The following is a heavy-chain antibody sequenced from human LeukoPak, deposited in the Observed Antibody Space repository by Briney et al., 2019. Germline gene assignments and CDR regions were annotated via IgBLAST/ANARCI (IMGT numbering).Heavy chain of an antibody. V-gene: IGHV1-18*01. CDR2: ISAYNGNT. Sequence: ASVKVSCKASGYTFTSYGISWVRQAPGQGPEWMGWISAYNGNTNYAQKLQGRVTMTTDTSTSTAYMELRSLRSDDTAVYYCARGPRIAAAGNYYYYGMDVWGQGTTVTVSS. CDR1: GYTFTSYG. D-gene: IGHD6-13*01. CDR3: ARGPRIAAAGNYYYYGMDV. J-gene: IGHJ6*02.